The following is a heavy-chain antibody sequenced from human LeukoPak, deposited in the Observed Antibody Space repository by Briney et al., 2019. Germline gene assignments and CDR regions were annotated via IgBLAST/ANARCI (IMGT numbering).Heavy chain of an antibody. J-gene: IGHJ4*02. CDR2: INHSGST. Sequence: SETLSLTCAVYGGSFSGYYWNWIRQPAGKGLEWIGEINHSGSTNYNPSLKSRVTISVDTSKNQFSLKLSSVTAADTAVYYCARKGSRRTVTTRYYFDYWGQGTLVTVSS. D-gene: IGHD4-17*01. CDR1: GGSFSGYY. CDR3: ARKGSRRTVTTRYYFDY. V-gene: IGHV4-34*01.